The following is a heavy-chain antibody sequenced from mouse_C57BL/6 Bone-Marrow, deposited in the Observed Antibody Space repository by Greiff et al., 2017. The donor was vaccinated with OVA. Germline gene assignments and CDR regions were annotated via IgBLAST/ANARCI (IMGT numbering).Heavy chain of an antibody. CDR3: ASDTTVERYYYAMDY. Sequence: VQLQQSGPELVKPGASVKISCKASGYTFTDYYIHWVKQRPGQGLEWIGWIFPGSGSTYYNEKFKGKATLTVDKSSSTAYMLLSSLTSEDSAVYFCASDTTVERYYYAMDYWGQGTTVTVSS. J-gene: IGHJ4*01. V-gene: IGHV1-75*01. CDR1: GYTFTDYY. D-gene: IGHD1-1*01. CDR2: IFPGSGST.